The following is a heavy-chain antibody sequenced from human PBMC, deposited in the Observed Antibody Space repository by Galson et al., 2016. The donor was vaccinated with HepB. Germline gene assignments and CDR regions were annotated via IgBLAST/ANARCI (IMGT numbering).Heavy chain of an antibody. CDR1: GFTVSSYS. J-gene: IGHJ6*02. CDR2: MSSSGSTM. V-gene: IGHV3-48*02. CDR3: AKDGGQQVVRWERLRKVYYYYAMDV. D-gene: IGHD4-23*01. Sequence: SLRLSCAASGFTVSSYSMNWVRQAPGKGLEWVSSMSSSGSTMYYADSVKGRFTISRDIAQNSLYLQMNSLRDEDTAVYYCAKDGGQQVVRWERLRKVYYYYAMDVWGQGTTVTGSS.